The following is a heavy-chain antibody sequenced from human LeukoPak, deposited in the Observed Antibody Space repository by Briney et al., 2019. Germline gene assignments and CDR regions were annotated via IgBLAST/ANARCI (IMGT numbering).Heavy chain of an antibody. CDR3: ARAPYSSGWYGTAGYFDY. CDR2: IYYSGST. J-gene: IGHJ4*02. Sequence: SETLSLTCTVAGGSISIYYWSWIRQPPGKGLEWIGYIYYSGSTNYNPSLKSRVTISVDTSKNQFSLKLSSVTAADTAVYYCARAPYSSGWYGTAGYFDYWGQGTLVTVSS. V-gene: IGHV4-59*12. CDR1: GGSISIYY. D-gene: IGHD6-19*01.